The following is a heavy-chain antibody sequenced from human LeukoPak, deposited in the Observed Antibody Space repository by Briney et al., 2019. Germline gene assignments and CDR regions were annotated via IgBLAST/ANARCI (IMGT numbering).Heavy chain of an antibody. V-gene: IGHV1-2*02. Sequence: ASVKVSRKASGYTFTDYYMHWVRQAPGQGLEWMGWINPNSGGTNYAQKFQGRVTMTRDTSISTAYMELSRLRSDDTAVYYCARGKDGYNYLRTYYYYYMDVWGKGTTVTVSS. CDR2: INPNSGGT. CDR1: GYTFTDYY. D-gene: IGHD5-24*01. J-gene: IGHJ6*03. CDR3: ARGKDGYNYLRTYYYYYMDV.